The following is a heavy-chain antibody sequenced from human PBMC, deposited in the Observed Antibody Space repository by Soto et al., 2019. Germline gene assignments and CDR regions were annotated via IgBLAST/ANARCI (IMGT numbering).Heavy chain of an antibody. V-gene: IGHV1-18*01. J-gene: IGHJ6*03. Sequence: ASVKLCCKASGYTFTSYGSSWVRQAPGQGLEWVGWISAYNGNTNYAQKLQGRVTMTTDTSTSTAYMELRSLRSDDTAVYYCARDRATYYDILTGYSDEYYYYYYMDVWGKGTTVTVSS. CDR3: ARDRATYYDILTGYSDEYYYYYYMDV. CDR1: GYTFTSYG. D-gene: IGHD3-9*01. CDR2: ISAYNGNT.